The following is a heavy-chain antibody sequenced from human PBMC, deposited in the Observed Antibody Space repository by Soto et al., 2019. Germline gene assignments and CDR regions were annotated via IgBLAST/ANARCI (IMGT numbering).Heavy chain of an antibody. CDR3: ARDLDTVPDAFDI. CDR2: ISSNGGST. J-gene: IGHJ3*02. D-gene: IGHD4-17*01. Sequence: GGSLRLSCAASGFTFSSYAMHWVRQAPGKGLEYVSAISSNGGSTYYANSVKGRFTISRDNSKNTLYLQMGSLRAEDMAVYYCARDLDTVPDAFDIWGQGTMVT. V-gene: IGHV3-64*01. CDR1: GFTFSSYA.